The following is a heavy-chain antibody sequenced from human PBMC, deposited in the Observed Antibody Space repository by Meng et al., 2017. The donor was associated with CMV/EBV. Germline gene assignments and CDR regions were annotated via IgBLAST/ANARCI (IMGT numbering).Heavy chain of an antibody. V-gene: IGHV4-59*01. CDR1: GGSISSYY. CDR2: IYYSGST. D-gene: IGHD1-26*01. J-gene: IGHJ5*02. CDR3: ARGRGGSYPHPRPRWFDP. Sequence: SETLSLTCTVSGGSISSYYWSWIRQPPGKGLEWIGYIYYSGSTNYNPSLKSRVTISVDTSKNQFSLKLSSVTAADTAVYYCARGRGGSYPHPRPRWFDPWGQGTLVTVSS.